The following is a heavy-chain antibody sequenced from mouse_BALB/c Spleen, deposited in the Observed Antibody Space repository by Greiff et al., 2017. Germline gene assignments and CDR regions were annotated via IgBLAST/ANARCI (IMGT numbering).Heavy chain of an antibody. CDR2: INPSSGYT. D-gene: IGHD2-1*01. CDR3: ARMGNGNYDWPYAMDY. J-gene: IGHJ4*01. CDR1: GYTFTSYT. Sequence: QVQLQQSGAELARPGASVKMSCKASGYTFTSYTMHWVKQRPGQGLEWIGYINPSSGYTNYNQKFKDKATLTADKSSSTAYMQLSSLTSEDSAVYYCARMGNGNYDWPYAMDYWGQGTSVTVSS. V-gene: IGHV1-4*01.